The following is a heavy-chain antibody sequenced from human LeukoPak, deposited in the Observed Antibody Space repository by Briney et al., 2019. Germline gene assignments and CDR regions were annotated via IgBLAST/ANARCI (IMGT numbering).Heavy chain of an antibody. D-gene: IGHD1-7*01. V-gene: IGHV1-18*01. J-gene: IGHJ6*02. CDR1: GYTFTSYG. Sequence: ASVKVSCKASGYTFTSYGISWVRQAPGQGLEWMGWISAYNGNTNYAQKLQGRVTMTTDTSTSTAYMELRSLRSDDTAVYYCARTDNWNYAGLYYYYYGMDVWGQGTTVTVSS. CDR3: ARTDNWNYAGLYYYYYGMDV. CDR2: ISAYNGNT.